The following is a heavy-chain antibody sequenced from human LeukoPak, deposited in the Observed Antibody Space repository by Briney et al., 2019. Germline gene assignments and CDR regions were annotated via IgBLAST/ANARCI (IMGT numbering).Heavy chain of an antibody. CDR3: ARSGGVRGHYFDS. J-gene: IGHJ4*02. Sequence: PSETLSLTCTVSGGSISGYYWSCIRQPPGKGLEWIAYIHYSGSTYYNPSLKSRVTISVDTSKNQFSLNLSSVTAADTAVYYCARSGGVRGHYFDSWGQGTLVTVSS. D-gene: IGHD3-10*01. CDR2: IHYSGST. CDR1: GGSISGYY. V-gene: IGHV4-30-4*08.